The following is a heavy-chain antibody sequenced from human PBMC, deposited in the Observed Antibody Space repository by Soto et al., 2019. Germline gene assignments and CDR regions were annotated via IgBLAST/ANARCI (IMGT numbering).Heavy chain of an antibody. V-gene: IGHV1-8*01. D-gene: IGHD3-10*01. CDR1: GYTFTSYD. J-gene: IGHJ6*02. CDR2: MNPNSGNT. Sequence: QVQLVQSGAEVKKPGASVKVSCNASGYTFTSYDINWVRQATGQGLEWMGWMNPNSGNTGYAQKFQGRVTRTRNTSISTAYMELSSLRSEDTAVYYCARERRGSDYYYYGMDVWGQGTTVTVSS. CDR3: ARERRGSDYYYYGMDV.